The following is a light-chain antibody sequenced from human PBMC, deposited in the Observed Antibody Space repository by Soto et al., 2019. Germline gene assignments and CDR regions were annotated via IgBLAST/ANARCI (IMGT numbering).Light chain of an antibody. CDR3: SAWDDTLNGPV. Sequence: QLVLTQPPSASGTPGQRVTISCSGSSSNIGANSVNWYQQIPGTAPKVLMYANNQRPSGVPDRFSGSKSGTSASLAISGLQSDDEADYYCSAWDDTLNGPVFGGGTKVTVL. CDR2: ANN. CDR1: SSNIGANS. J-gene: IGLJ2*01. V-gene: IGLV1-44*01.